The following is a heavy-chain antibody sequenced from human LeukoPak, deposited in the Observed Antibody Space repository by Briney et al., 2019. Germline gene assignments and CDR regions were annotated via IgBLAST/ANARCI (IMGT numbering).Heavy chain of an antibody. V-gene: IGHV4-39*01. Sequence: SETLSLTCSVSGGSISNSSYYWGWIRQPPGKGLEWIRSIFYSGTTFYNPSLESRVTISVDTSKNQFSLKLSSVTAADTAMYYCASHSSYVSPFRSWGRGPLVTVSP. CDR1: GGSISNSSYY. CDR2: IFYSGTT. D-gene: IGHD3-10*02. J-gene: IGHJ5*02. CDR3: ASHSSYVSPFRS.